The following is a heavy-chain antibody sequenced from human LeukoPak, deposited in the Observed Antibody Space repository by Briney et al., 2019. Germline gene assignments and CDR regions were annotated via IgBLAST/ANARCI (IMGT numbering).Heavy chain of an antibody. D-gene: IGHD3-10*01. V-gene: IGHV4-4*07. CDR1: GGSISSYY. CDR2: IYTSGST. J-gene: IGHJ4*02. Sequence: SETLSLTSTVDGGSISSYYWSWIRQPAGKGLEWIGRIYTSGSTNYNPPLKSRVTMSVDTSKNQFSLKLSSVTAADTAVYYCARNKFFGSPFDYWGQGTLVTVSS. CDR3: ARNKFFGSPFDY.